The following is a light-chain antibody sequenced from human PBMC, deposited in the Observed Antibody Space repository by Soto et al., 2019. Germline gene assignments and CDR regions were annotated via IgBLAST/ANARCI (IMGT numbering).Light chain of an antibody. V-gene: IGKV1-16*02. CDR3: QQYKSYPWT. CDR1: QDLSNY. J-gene: IGKJ1*01. Sequence: DIQMTQSPSSLSASVGDRVTITYRASQDLSNYLVWVQHKPWKAPKSLISVAYNVQSGGPSKFSVTGSGTDFALTISGLQPEDLPTYYCQQYKSYPWTFGQGTKLEVK. CDR2: VAY.